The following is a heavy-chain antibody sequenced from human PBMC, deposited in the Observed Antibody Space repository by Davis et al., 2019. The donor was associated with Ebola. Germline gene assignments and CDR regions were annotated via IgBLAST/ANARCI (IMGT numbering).Heavy chain of an antibody. D-gene: IGHD6-13*01. Sequence: ASVKVSCKASGGTFSSYTINWVRQAPGQGLEWMGWISAYNGNTNYAQKFQGRVTMTTDTSTSTAYMELRSLRSDDTAVYYCARGQLVAAGNNYSYYGVDVWGQGTTVSVSS. CDR3: ARGQLVAAGNNYSYYGVDV. J-gene: IGHJ6*02. CDR2: ISAYNGNT. V-gene: IGHV1-18*01. CDR1: GGTFSSYT.